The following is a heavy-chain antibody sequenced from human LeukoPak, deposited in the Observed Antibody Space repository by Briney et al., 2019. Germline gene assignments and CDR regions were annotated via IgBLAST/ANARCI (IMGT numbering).Heavy chain of an antibody. Sequence: PGGSLRLSCAASGFTVSSNYMSWVRQAPGKGLEWVSVLYSGGTTYYADSVKGRYTISRDNSKNTVYLQMDSLRAEDATVYYCARHPPDSGSAHYFDYWGQGTLVTVSS. CDR3: ARHPPDSGSAHYFDY. D-gene: IGHD1-26*01. CDR2: LYSGGTT. V-gene: IGHV3-66*04. J-gene: IGHJ4*02. CDR1: GFTVSSNY.